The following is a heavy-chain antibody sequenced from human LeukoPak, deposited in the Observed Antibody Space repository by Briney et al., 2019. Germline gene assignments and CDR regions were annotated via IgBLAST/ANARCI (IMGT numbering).Heavy chain of an antibody. CDR1: GLIFSNYA. D-gene: IGHD2-2*01. J-gene: IGHJ6*03. V-gene: IGHV3-30*02. CDR3: AKDEVVPGYYYTDV. CDR2: IRYDGGNT. Sequence: GGSLRLSCAASGLIFSNYAMQWVRQAPGMGLEWVAFIRYDGGNTYYADSVKGRFTISRDNSKNTMYPQMNSLNAEDTAVYYCAKDEVVPGYYYTDVWGRGTTVTISS.